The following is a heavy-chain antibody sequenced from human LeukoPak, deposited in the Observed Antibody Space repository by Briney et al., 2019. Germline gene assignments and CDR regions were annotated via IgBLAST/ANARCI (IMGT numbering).Heavy chain of an antibody. CDR1: GFTFSSYE. CDR3: AKLGLWPRPYYFDY. J-gene: IGHJ4*02. D-gene: IGHD2-21*01. Sequence: GGSLRLSCAASGFTFSSYEMNWVRQAPGKGLEWVSAISGSGGSTYYADSVKGRFTISRDNSKNTPYLQMNSLRAEDTAVYYCAKLGLWPRPYYFDYWGQGTLVTVSS. V-gene: IGHV3-23*01. CDR2: ISGSGGST.